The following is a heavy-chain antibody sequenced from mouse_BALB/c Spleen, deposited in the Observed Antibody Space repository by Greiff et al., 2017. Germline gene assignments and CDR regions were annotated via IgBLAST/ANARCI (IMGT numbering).Heavy chain of an antibody. Sequence: EVKLMESGAELVRSGASVKLSCTASGFNIKDYYMHWVKQRPEQGLEWIGWIDPENGDTEYAPKFQGKATMTADTSSNTAYLQLSSLTSEDTAVYYCNGRFITTATYYAMDYWGQGTSVTVSS. J-gene: IGHJ4*01. CDR3: NGRFITTATYYAMDY. D-gene: IGHD1-2*01. CDR2: IDPENGDT. V-gene: IGHV14-4*02. CDR1: GFNIKDYY.